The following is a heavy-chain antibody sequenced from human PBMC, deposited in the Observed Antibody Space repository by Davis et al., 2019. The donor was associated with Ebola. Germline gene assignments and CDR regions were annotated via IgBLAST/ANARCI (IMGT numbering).Heavy chain of an antibody. CDR2: IRSKANSYAT. J-gene: IGHJ6*02. D-gene: IGHD6-6*01. CDR3: TSRIAARSVDYYYYGMDV. CDR1: GFTFSGSA. Sequence: PGGSLRLSCAASGFTFSGSAMHWVRQASGKGLEWVGRIRSKANSYATAYAASVKGRFTIPSDDSKNTAYLQMNSLKTEDTAVYYCTSRIAARSVDYYYYGMDVWGQGTTVTVSS. V-gene: IGHV3-73*01.